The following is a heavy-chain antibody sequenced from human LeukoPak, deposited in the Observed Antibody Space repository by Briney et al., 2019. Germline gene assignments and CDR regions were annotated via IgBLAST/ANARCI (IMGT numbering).Heavy chain of an antibody. V-gene: IGHV4-34*01. CDR3: ARGSTVTTYFDY. D-gene: IGHD4-11*01. CDR2: INHSGST. CDR1: GGSFSGYY. J-gene: IGHJ4*02. Sequence: SETLSLTCAVYGGSFSGYYWSWIRQPPGKGLEWIGEINHSGSTNYNPSLKSRVTISVDTSKNQFSLKLGSVTAADTAVYYCARGSTVTTYFDYWGQGTLVTVSS.